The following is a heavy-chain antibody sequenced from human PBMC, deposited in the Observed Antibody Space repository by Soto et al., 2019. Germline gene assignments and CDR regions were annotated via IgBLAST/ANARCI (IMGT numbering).Heavy chain of an antibody. V-gene: IGHV3-30-3*01. J-gene: IGHJ4*02. CDR2: ISYDGSNK. CDR3: ARVVESLLQFNYFDY. CDR1: GFTFSSYA. Sequence: QVQLVESGGGVVQPGRSLRLSCAASGFTFSSYAMHWVRQAPGKGLEWVAVISYDGSNKYYADSVKGRFTISRDNSKNTLYLQMNSLTAEDTAVYYCARVVESLLQFNYFDYWDQGTLVTVSS. D-gene: IGHD5-12*01.